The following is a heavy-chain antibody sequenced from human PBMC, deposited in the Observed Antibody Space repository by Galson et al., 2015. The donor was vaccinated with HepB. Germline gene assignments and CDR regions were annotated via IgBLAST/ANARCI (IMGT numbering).Heavy chain of an antibody. Sequence: SLRLSCAASGFTFYNYAMTWVRQAPGKGLEWVSGISHIGHKTYYADSVKGRFTISRDNSENTLYLQMNSLRADDTAVYFCACQLHHGSPTDYWGQGTLVTVSS. V-gene: IGHV3-23*01. CDR3: ACQLHHGSPTDY. D-gene: IGHD2-2*01. J-gene: IGHJ4*02. CDR2: ISHIGHKT. CDR1: GFTFYNYA.